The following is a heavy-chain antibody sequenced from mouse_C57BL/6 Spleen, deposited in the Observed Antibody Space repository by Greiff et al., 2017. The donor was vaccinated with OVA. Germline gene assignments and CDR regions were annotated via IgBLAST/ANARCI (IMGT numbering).Heavy chain of an antibody. V-gene: IGHV1-64*01. D-gene: IGHD1-1*01. CDR2: IHPNSGST. Sequence: QVQLQQPGAELVKPGASVKLSCKASGYTFTSYWMHWVKQRPGQGLEWIGMIHPNSGSTNYNEKFKSKATLTVDKSSSTAYMQLSSLTSEDSAVYYCAIYYYGSSYVVYYYAMDYWGQGTSVTVSS. CDR3: AIYYYGSSYVVYYYAMDY. J-gene: IGHJ4*01. CDR1: GYTFTSYW.